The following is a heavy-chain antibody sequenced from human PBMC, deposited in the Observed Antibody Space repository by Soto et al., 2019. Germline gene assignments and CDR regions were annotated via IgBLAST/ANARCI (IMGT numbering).Heavy chain of an antibody. V-gene: IGHV3-23*01. CDR2: ISGSGGST. CDR3: AKMADFWSGPSPIRWFDP. Sequence: QLGGSLRLSCAASGFTFSSYAMSWVRQAPGKGLEWVSAISGSGGSTYYADSVKGRFTISRDNSKNTLYLQMNSLRAEDTAVYYCAKMADFWSGPSPIRWFDPWGQGTLVTVSS. D-gene: IGHD3-3*01. J-gene: IGHJ5*02. CDR1: GFTFSSYA.